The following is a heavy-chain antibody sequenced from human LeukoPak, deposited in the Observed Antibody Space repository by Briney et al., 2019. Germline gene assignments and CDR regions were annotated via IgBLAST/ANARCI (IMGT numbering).Heavy chain of an antibody. CDR1: GGSISSNSYY. Sequence: PSETLSLTCTVSGGSISSNSYYWSWIRQPPGKGLEWIGSIYYSGNTYYNPSLKSRLTISVDTSKRQFSLRLSSVTAADTAVYYCARQTGSGLFILPGGQGTLVTVSS. D-gene: IGHD3/OR15-3a*01. J-gene: IGHJ4*02. CDR2: IYYSGNT. V-gene: IGHV4-39*07. CDR3: ARQTGSGLFILP.